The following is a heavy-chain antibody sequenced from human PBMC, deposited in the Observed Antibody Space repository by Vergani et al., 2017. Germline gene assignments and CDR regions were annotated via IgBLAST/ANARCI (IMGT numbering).Heavy chain of an antibody. CDR3: ASDTHSGQRADR. D-gene: IGHD6-19*01. J-gene: IGHJ5*02. CDR1: FDSIRNLY. CDR2: IHYSENT. V-gene: IGHV4-59*11. Sequence: QVQLQQWGAGLLKPSETLSLTCSVSFDSIRNLYCNWIRQPPGKGLEWIGSIHYSENTNYNPSLKTRVTISVDTSKNPFSLTLTSVTAADTAVYYCASDTHSGQRADRWGQGILVTVSS.